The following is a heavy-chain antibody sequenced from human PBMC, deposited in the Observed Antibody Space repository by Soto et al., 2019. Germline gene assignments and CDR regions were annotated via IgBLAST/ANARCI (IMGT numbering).Heavy chain of an antibody. CDR3: ARGWGGNSWLGLYV. V-gene: IGHV1-3*01. D-gene: IGHD6-19*01. CDR2: INAGNGNT. J-gene: IGHJ4*02. Sequence: GAPVEGSSKASGYSFTSYALHWGRQAPRQKLEWMGWINAGNGNTKYSQKFQGRVTITRDTSASTAYMELSSLRSEDTAVYYCARGWGGNSWLGLYVWGQGTLVTVSS. CDR1: GYSFTSYA.